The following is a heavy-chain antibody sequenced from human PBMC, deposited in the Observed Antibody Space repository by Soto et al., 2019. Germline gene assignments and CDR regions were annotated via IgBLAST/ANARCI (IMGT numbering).Heavy chain of an antibody. Sequence: GASVKVSCKASGYTFTSYGISWVRQAPGQGLEWMGWISAYNGNTNYAQKLQGRVTMTTDTSTSTAYMELRSLRSDDTAVYYCARVPPYLRGGRTRDYYYYYMDVWGKGTTVTVSS. D-gene: IGHD3-3*01. V-gene: IGHV1-18*01. J-gene: IGHJ6*03. CDR1: GYTFTSYG. CDR2: ISAYNGNT. CDR3: ARVPPYLRGGRTRDYYYYYMDV.